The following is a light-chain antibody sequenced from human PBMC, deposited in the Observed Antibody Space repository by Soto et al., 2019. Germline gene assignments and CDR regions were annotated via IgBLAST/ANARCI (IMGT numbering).Light chain of an antibody. V-gene: IGKV3-11*01. J-gene: IGKJ3*01. CDR2: DAS. Sequence: ETVLTQSPATLSLSPGEGATLSYRASQSVSSFLAWYQQKPGQAPRLLIYDASNRATGIPARFSGSGSGTDFTLTISSLEPEDFAVYYCQQYSGSPFTFGPGTKVNIK. CDR3: QQYSGSPFT. CDR1: QSVSSF.